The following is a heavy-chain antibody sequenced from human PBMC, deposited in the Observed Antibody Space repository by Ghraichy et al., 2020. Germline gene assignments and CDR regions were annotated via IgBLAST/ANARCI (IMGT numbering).Heavy chain of an antibody. CDR2: ISGTDSHA. CDR1: GFSFSDYY. D-gene: IGHD3-3*02. J-gene: IGHJ4*02. CDR3: ARRTEAFTSRPFDY. V-gene: IGHV3-11*06. Sequence: LSLTCAASGFSFSDYYMSWIRQAPGKVPEWVSYISGTDSHANYADSVKGRFTISRDNARNSLYLQMNSLKVEDTAVYYCARRTEAFTSRPFDYWGQGTLVTVSS.